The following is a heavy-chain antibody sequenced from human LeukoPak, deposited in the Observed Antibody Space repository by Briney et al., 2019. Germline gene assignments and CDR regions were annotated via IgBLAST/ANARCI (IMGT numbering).Heavy chain of an antibody. V-gene: IGHV3-11*04. CDR3: ARDRATKYYDILTGYHNWFDP. D-gene: IGHD3-9*01. CDR1: GFTFSDNY. J-gene: IGHJ5*02. CDR2: ISGNGGVI. Sequence: GGSLRLPCAASGFTFSDNYMTWVRHAPGKGLEWLSYISGNGGVIQYADSVKGRFTISRDNAKNLLYLQMDSLRAEDTAVYYCARDRATKYYDILTGYHNWFDPWGQGTLVTVSS.